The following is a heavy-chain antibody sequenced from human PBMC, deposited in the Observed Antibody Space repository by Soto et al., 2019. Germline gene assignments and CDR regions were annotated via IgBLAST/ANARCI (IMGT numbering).Heavy chain of an antibody. CDR3: ARNRRYFDWSPIYFDY. Sequence: SETLSLTCAVYGGSFSGYYWSWIRQPPGKGLEWIGEINHSGSTNYNPSLKSRVTISVDTSKNQFSLKLSSVTAADTAVYYCARNRRYFDWSPIYFDYWGQGTLVTVSS. CDR1: GGSFSGYY. CDR2: INHSGST. V-gene: IGHV4-34*01. D-gene: IGHD3-9*01. J-gene: IGHJ4*02.